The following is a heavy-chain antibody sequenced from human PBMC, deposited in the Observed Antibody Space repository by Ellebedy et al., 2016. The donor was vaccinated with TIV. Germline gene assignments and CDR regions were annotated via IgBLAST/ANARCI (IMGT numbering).Heavy chain of an antibody. D-gene: IGHD6-13*01. CDR1: GFTFSSYS. CDR2: ISSSSSYI. Sequence: GESLKISCAASGFTFSSYSMNWVRQAPGKGLEWVSSISSSSSYIYYADSVKGRFTISRDNAKNSLYLQMNSLRAEDTAVYYCARGPSSWYFSLHQWGQGTLVTVSS. V-gene: IGHV3-21*01. CDR3: ARGPSSWYFSLHQ. J-gene: IGHJ4*02.